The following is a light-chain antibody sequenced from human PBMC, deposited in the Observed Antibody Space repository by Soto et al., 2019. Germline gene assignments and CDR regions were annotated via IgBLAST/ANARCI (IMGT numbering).Light chain of an antibody. CDR1: SSDIGAYNS. V-gene: IGLV2-14*01. Sequence: QSVLTQPASVSGSPGQSITISCTGTSSDIGAYNSVSWYQQYPGKAPKLVIFEVSHRPSGVSNRFSGSKSGNTASLTISGLQAEDEADYYCRPDTIGTTFGNVFGTGTKVTVL. CDR3: RPDTIGTTFGNV. CDR2: EVS. J-gene: IGLJ1*01.